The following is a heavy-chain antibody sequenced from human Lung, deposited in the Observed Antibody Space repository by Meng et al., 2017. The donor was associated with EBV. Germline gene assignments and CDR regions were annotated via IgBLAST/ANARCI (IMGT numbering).Heavy chain of an antibody. CDR2: INDSGST. J-gene: IGHJ4*02. Sequence: QGKLHRRGAGLLKPSETLSLTCAVYGWSFSGSFSGYYWSWIRQAPGKGLEWIGEINDSGSTDYNPSLKSRLTISVDRSKSQFSLELSSVTAADTAVYYCARSTFDYWGQGTLVTVSS. V-gene: IGHV4-34*01. D-gene: IGHD1-26*01. CDR3: ARSTFDY. CDR1: GWSFSGSFSGYY.